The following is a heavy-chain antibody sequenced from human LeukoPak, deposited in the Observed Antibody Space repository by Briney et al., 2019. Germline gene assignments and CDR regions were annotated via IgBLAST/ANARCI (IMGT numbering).Heavy chain of an antibody. CDR1: GYTFTGYY. CDR3: ARDLFSSSWYVIVYYYGMDV. V-gene: IGHV1-2*02. Sequence: ASVKVSCKASGYTFTGYYMHWVRHAPGQGLELMGWINPNSGGTNYAQKFQGRVTMTRDTSISTAYMELSRLRSDDTAVYYCARDLFSSSWYVIVYYYGMDVWGQGTTVTVSS. J-gene: IGHJ6*02. D-gene: IGHD6-13*01. CDR2: INPNSGGT.